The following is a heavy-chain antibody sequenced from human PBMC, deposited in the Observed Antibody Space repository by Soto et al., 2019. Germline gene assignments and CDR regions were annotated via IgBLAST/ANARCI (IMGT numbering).Heavy chain of an antibody. V-gene: IGHV1-58*01. D-gene: IGHD3-3*01. CDR1: GFTFTSSA. Sequence: SVKVSCKASGFTFTSSAVQWVRQARGQRLEWIGWIVVGSGNTNYAQKFQERVTITRDMSTSTAYMELSSLRSEDTAVYYCATEVTIFGVGSSWAQRTPVTVSS. J-gene: IGHJ4*02. CDR2: IVVGSGNT. CDR3: ATEVTIFGVGSS.